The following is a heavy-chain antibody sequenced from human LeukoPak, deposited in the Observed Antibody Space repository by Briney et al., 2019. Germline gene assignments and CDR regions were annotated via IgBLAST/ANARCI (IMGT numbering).Heavy chain of an antibody. J-gene: IGHJ4*02. CDR2: ISYDGSNK. Sequence: HPGRSLRLSCAASGFTFSSYGMHWVRQAPGKGLEWVAVISYDGSNKYYADSVKGRFTISRDNSKNTLYLQMNSLRAEDTAVYYCARALGTVTLDYWGQGTLVTVSS. CDR1: GFTFSSYG. D-gene: IGHD4-11*01. CDR3: ARALGTVTLDY. V-gene: IGHV3-30*03.